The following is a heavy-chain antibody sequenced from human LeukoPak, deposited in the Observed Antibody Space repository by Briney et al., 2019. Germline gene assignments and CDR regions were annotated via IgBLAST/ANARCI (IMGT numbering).Heavy chain of an antibody. CDR1: GGSISSYY. D-gene: IGHD6-19*01. CDR3: ATQVASSGWYEIYYYYYMDV. V-gene: IGHV4-4*07. CDR2: IYTSGST. Sequence: SSETLSLTCTVSGGSISSYYWSWIRQPPGKGLEWIGRIYTSGSTNYNPSLKSRVTMSVDTSKNQFSLKLSSVTAADTAVYYCATQVASSGWYEIYYYYYMDVWGKGTTVTVSS. J-gene: IGHJ6*03.